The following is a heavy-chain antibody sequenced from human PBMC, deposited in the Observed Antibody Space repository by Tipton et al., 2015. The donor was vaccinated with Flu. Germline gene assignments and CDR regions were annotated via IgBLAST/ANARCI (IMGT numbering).Heavy chain of an antibody. D-gene: IGHD3-16*01. CDR3: ARNTVMGDAFDI. Sequence: KLQGRVTMTTDTSTSTAYMELRSLRSDDTAVYYCARNTVMGDAFDIWGQGTMVTVSS. J-gene: IGHJ3*02. V-gene: IGHV1-18*01.